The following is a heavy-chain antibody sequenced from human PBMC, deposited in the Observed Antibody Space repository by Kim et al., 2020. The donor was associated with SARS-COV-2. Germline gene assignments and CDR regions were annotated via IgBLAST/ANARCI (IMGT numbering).Heavy chain of an antibody. J-gene: IGHJ5*02. V-gene: IGHV6-1*01. Sequence: SQTLSLTCAISGDSVSSNSAAWNWIRQSPSRGLEWLGRTYYRSKWYNDYAVSVKSRITINPDTSKNQFSLQLNSVTPEDTAVYYCARDPHSGSSWYKTASYNWFDPWGQGTLVTVSS. CDR1: GDSVSSNSAA. D-gene: IGHD6-13*01. CDR2: TYYRSKWYN. CDR3: ARDPHSGSSWYKTASYNWFDP.